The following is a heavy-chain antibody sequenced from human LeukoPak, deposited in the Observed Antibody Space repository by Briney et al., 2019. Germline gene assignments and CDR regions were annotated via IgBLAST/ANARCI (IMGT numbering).Heavy chain of an antibody. D-gene: IGHD4-17*01. CDR3: AREGLDGDAPFDY. J-gene: IGHJ4*02. CDR1: GYTFTGYY. Sequence: ASVKVSCKASGYTFTGYYMHWVRQAPGQGLEWMGWINPNSGGTNYAQKFQGRVTMTRDTSISTAYMELSSLRSEDTAVYYCAREGLDGDAPFDYWGQGTLVTVSS. V-gene: IGHV1-2*02. CDR2: INPNSGGT.